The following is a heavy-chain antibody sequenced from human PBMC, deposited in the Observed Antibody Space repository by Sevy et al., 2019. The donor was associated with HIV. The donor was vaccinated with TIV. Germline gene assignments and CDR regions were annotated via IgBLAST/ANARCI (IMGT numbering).Heavy chain of an antibody. J-gene: IGHJ6*02. Sequence: GGSLRLSCAASGFSFSRSPMHWVRQAPGKGLEWVAVMSYNGNKKYNGDSVKGGFTISRDDSRSMLYLQMNSLRPEDTAVYYCAREGVLIGGVIVSYGMNVWGQGTTVTVSS. V-gene: IGHV3-30*04. CDR3: AREGVLIGGVIVSYGMNV. D-gene: IGHD3-16*02. CDR2: MSYNGNKK. CDR1: GFSFSRSP.